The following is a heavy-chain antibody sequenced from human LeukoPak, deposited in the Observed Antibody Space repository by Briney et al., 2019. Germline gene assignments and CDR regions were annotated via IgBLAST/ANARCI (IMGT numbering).Heavy chain of an antibody. V-gene: IGHV4-34*01. J-gene: IGHJ6*02. CDR1: GGSLSGYY. D-gene: IGHD3-10*01. CDR3: AKSVLRGATGHYYYGMDV. CDR2: INHSGSA. Sequence: SETLSLTCAVYGGSLSGYYWTWIRQPPGKGLEYIGEINHSGSADYNPSLESRVTMSVDTSKKQFSLKLTSVTVADTAMYFCAKSVLRGATGHYYYGMDVWGQGTSVTVSS.